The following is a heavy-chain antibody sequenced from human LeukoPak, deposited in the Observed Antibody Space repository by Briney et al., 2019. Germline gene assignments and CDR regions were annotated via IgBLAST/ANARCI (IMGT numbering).Heavy chain of an antibody. CDR2: ISGGGGCA. J-gene: IGHJ4*02. Sequence: PGGSLRLSCVVSGFTFSSFAMSWVRQAPGKGLEWVSGISGGGGCAYYADSVKGRFTISRDNSKKTLYLQMNSLRAEDTAVYYCAKDRYYDNTIFDYWGQGTLVTVSS. CDR3: AKDRYYDNTIFDY. D-gene: IGHD3-22*01. CDR1: GFTFSSFA. V-gene: IGHV3-23*01.